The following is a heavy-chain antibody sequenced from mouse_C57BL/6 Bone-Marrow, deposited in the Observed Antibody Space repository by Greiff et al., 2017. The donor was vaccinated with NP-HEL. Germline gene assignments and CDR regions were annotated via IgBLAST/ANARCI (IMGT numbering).Heavy chain of an antibody. Sequence: EVQLQQSGPGLVKPSQSLSLTCSVTGYSITSGYYWNWIRQFPGNKLEWMGYISYDGSNNYNPSLKNRISITRDTSKNQFFLKLNSVTTEDTATYYCAREETSYYYGKTDYWGQGTTLTVSS. V-gene: IGHV3-6*01. D-gene: IGHD2-1*01. CDR3: AREETSYYYGKTDY. CDR1: GYSITSGYY. J-gene: IGHJ2*01. CDR2: ISYDGSN.